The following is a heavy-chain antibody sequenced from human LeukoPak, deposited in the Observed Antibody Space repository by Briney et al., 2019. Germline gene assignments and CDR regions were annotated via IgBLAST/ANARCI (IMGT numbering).Heavy chain of an antibody. CDR1: GFTFSSYA. D-gene: IGHD3-10*01. Sequence: GGSLRLSCAASGFTFSSYAMHWVRQAPGKGLEWVAVISYDGSNKYYADSVKGRFTISRDNSKNTLYLQMNSLKTEDTAVYYCTTDRSFTMVRGVIITPPEYFQHWGQGTLVTVSS. CDR2: ISYDGSNK. V-gene: IGHV3-30*04. J-gene: IGHJ1*01. CDR3: TTDRSFTMVRGVIITPPEYFQH.